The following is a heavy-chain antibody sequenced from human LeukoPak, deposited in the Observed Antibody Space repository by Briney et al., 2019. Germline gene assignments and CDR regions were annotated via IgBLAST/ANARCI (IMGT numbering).Heavy chain of an antibody. CDR1: GYSITRGSY. CDR2: IYHSGIT. D-gene: IGHD6-13*01. V-gene: IGHV4-38-2*02. CDR3: ARGYSSSWYLNWFDP. J-gene: IGHJ5*02. Sequence: SETLSHTCTVSGYSITRGSYWGWIRQPPGKGLEWIGSIYHSGITYYNPSLKSRVTILVDTSKNQFSLKLSSVTAPDTAVYYCARGYSSSWYLNWFDPWGQGTLVTVSS.